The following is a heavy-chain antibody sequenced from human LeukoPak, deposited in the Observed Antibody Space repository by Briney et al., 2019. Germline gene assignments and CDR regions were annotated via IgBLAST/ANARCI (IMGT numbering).Heavy chain of an antibody. CDR1: GDSMSDSY. CDR3: ARDIRSHNGPGGYYYYYMGV. CDR2: IYASGST. V-gene: IGHV4-4*07. J-gene: IGHJ6*03. Sequence: SETLSLTCTVSGDSMSDSYWSWIRQPAGKGLEWIGRIYASGSTNYNPSLKSRVTLSVDTSSNQFSLTPSSVTAADTAVYHCARDIRSHNGPGGYYYYYMGVWGKGTTVTVSS. D-gene: IGHD2-8*01.